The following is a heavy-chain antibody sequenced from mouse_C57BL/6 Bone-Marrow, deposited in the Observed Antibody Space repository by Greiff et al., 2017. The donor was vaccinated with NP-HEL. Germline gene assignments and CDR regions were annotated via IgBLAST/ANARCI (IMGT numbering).Heavy chain of an antibody. Sequence: VQLQQSGPELVKPGASVKIPCKASGYTFTDYNMDWVKQSHGKSLEWIGDINPNNGGTIYNQKFKGKATLTVEKSSRTAYMELRSLTSEDTAVYYCARVAAQATGYFDYWGQGTTLTVSS. V-gene: IGHV1-18*01. J-gene: IGHJ2*01. CDR2: INPNNGGT. D-gene: IGHD3-2*02. CDR1: GYTFTDYN. CDR3: ARVAAQATGYFDY.